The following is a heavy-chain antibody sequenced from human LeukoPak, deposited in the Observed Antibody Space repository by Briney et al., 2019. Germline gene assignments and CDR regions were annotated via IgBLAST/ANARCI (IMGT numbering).Heavy chain of an antibody. CDR2: IYYSGST. Sequence: SETLSLTCTVSSGSISSYYWSWIRQPPGKGLEWIGYIYYSGSTNYNPSLKSRVTISVDTSKNQFSLKLSSVTAADTAVYYCARHGSLLYGLDYWGQGTLVTVSS. D-gene: IGHD4-17*01. CDR1: SGSISSYY. V-gene: IGHV4-59*08. J-gene: IGHJ4*02. CDR3: ARHGSLLYGLDY.